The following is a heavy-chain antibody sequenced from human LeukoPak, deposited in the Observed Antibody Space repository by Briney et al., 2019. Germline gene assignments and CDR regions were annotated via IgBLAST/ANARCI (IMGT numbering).Heavy chain of an antibody. J-gene: IGHJ4*02. V-gene: IGHV4-59*01. CDR1: GGSISSYY. CDR3: AREGSSSSWYPFDY. CDR2: IYYSGST. D-gene: IGHD6-13*01. Sequence: ASETLSLTCTVSGGSISSYYWSRIRQPPGKGLEWIGYIYYSGSTNYNPSLKSRVTISVDTSKNQFSLKLSSVTAADTAVYYCAREGSSSSWYPFDYWGQGTLVTVSS.